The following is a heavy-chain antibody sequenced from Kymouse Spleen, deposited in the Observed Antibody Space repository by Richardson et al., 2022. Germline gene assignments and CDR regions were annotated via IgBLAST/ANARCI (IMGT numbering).Heavy chain of an antibody. Sequence: QVQLQQWGAGLLKPSETLSLTCAVYGGSFSGYYWSWIRQPPGKGLEWIGEINHSGSTNYNPSLKSRVTISVDTSKNQFSLKLSSVTAADTAVYYCARRGNWNPFDYWGQGTLVTVSS. V-gene: IGHV4-34*01. CDR3: ARRGNWNPFDY. CDR1: GGSFSGYY. CDR2: INHSGST. D-gene: IGHD1-20*01,IGHD1-7*01. J-gene: IGHJ4*02.